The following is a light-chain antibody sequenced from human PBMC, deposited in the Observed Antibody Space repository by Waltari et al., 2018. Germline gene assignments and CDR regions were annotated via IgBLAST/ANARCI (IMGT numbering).Light chain of an antibody. V-gene: IGLV1-47*01. J-gene: IGLJ3*02. CDR3: AAWDDNLTGPL. Sequence: SVLTQPPSASGTPGQTVTIPCSGSSSNIGGNFVYWYQQLPGMAPQLLIYKTNQRPAGVPGRFSGSKSGTSASLAISGLRSDDEAEYYCAAWDDNLTGPLFGGGTKVTVL. CDR2: KTN. CDR1: SSNIGGNF.